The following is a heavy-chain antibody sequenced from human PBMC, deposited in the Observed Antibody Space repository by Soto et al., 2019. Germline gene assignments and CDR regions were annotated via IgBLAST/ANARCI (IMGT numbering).Heavy chain of an antibody. CDR3: AKNIGGFSGYANFDY. D-gene: IGHD5-12*01. Sequence: GGSLRLSCAASGFTFSSYSMNWVRQAPGKGLEWVSSISSSSSYIYYADSVKGRFTISRDNAKNSLYLQMNSLRAEDTAVYYCAKNIGGFSGYANFDYWGQGTLVTVSS. CDR2: ISSSSSYI. J-gene: IGHJ4*02. V-gene: IGHV3-21*01. CDR1: GFTFSSYS.